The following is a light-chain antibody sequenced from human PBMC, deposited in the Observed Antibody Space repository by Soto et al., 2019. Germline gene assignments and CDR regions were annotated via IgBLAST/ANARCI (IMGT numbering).Light chain of an antibody. CDR2: GNS. J-gene: IGLJ3*02. CDR3: QSNNSSLSAV. Sequence: QSVLTQPPAVSGAPGQRITISCTGSSSDIGAGYDVHWYQQLPGTAPKLLIYGNSNRPSGVPDPFSGSKSGTSASLAITGLEAVDEADYSCQSNNSSLSAVVGEGAKLTVL. CDR1: SSDIGAGYD. V-gene: IGLV1-40*01.